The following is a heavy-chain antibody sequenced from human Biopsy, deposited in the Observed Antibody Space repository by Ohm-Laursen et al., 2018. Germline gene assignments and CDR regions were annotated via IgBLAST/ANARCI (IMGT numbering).Heavy chain of an antibody. J-gene: IGHJ4*02. CDR2: VDYSGSG. CDR3: ARSPPPYYYDNSGYYWVN. D-gene: IGHD3-22*01. V-gene: IGHV4-39*01. Sequence: TLSLTCIVSGGSISSSTFYWGWIRQPPGKGLEWIGSVDYSGSGHYNPSLESRITISVDTSKNHFSLRLSSATAADTAVYYCARSPPPYYYDNSGYYWVNWGQGTLVTVSS. CDR1: GGSISSSTFY.